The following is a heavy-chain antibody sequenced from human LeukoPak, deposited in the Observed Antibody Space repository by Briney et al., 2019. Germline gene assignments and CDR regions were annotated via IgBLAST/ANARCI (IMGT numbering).Heavy chain of an antibody. Sequence: GGSLRLSCAASGFTFSSYGMHWVRQAPSKGLEWVAIICYDGSNTYYVDSVRGRFTISRDNSKNTLYLQMNSLRAADTALYYCARDLEIGSSSYYFDHWGQGTLVTVSS. D-gene: IGHD1-1*01. J-gene: IGHJ4*02. V-gene: IGHV3-33*01. CDR2: ICYDGSNT. CDR1: GFTFSSYG. CDR3: ARDLEIGSSSYYFDH.